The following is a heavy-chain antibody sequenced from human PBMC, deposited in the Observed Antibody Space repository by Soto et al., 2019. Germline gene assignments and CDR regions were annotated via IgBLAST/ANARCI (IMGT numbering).Heavy chain of an antibody. V-gene: IGHV3-74*01. CDR3: ARDYRRRPPNPLNYYYYGMDV. J-gene: IGHJ6*02. CDR2: INSDGSTT. CDR1: GFTFITYW. D-gene: IGHD1-26*01. Sequence: PGGSLRLSCAASGFTFITYWMHWVRQAPGKGLVWVSRINSDGSTTYYADSVKGRFTISRDNSKNTLYLQMNSLRAEDTAVYYCARDYRRRPPNPLNYYYYGMDVWGQGTTVTVSS.